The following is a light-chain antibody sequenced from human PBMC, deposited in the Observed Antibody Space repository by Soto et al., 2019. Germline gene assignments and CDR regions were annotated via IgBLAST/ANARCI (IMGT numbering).Light chain of an antibody. V-gene: IGLV2-8*01. CDR2: EVS. J-gene: IGLJ2*01. CDR3: SSYAGSNNLVV. Sequence: QSVLTQPPSASGSPGQSVTISCTGTSSDVGGYNYVSWYQQHPGKAPKLMIYEVSKRPSGVPDRFSGSKSVNTASLTVSGLQAEDEADYYCSSYAGSNNLVVFGGGTKVTVL. CDR1: SSDVGGYNY.